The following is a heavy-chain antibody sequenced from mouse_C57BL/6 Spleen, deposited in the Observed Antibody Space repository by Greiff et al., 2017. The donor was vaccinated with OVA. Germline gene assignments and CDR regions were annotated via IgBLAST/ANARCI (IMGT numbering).Heavy chain of an antibody. J-gene: IGHJ3*01. CDR1: GFNIKDDY. CDR3: TTYPPLLSWFAY. Sequence: EVKLVESGAELVRPGASVQLSCTASGFNIKDDYMPWVKQRPEPGLEWIGWIDPENGDTEYASKFQGKATITADTSSNTAYLQLSSLTSEDTAVYYCTTYPPLLSWFAYWGQGTLVTVSA. CDR2: IDPENGDT. V-gene: IGHV14-4*01. D-gene: IGHD2-1*01.